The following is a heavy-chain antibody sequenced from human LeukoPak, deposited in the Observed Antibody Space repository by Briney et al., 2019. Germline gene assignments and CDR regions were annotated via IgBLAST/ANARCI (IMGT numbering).Heavy chain of an antibody. J-gene: IGHJ4*02. CDR3: AREHWDFDY. CDR2: ISGSGEST. D-gene: IGHD7-27*01. Sequence: GGSLRLSCAASGFIFSNYAITWIRQAPGKGLEWVSEISGSGESTYYGDSVKGRFTISRDNSKNTLYLQMNSLRAGNTAIYYCAREHWDFDYWGQGTLVTVSS. V-gene: IGHV3-23*01. CDR1: GFIFSNYA.